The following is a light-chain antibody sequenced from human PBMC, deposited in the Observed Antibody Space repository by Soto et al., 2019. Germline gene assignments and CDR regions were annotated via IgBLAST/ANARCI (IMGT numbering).Light chain of an antibody. V-gene: IGKV3-11*01. CDR1: QSVSSY. CDR2: DAS. CDR3: QQRSNWPLT. J-gene: IGKJ4*01. Sequence: EIVLPQSPATLSLSPGERATLSCRASQSVSSYVAWYQQKPGQAPRLLIYDASNTATGIPARSSGSGSGTDFTLTISSLEPEDFAVYYCQQRSNWPLTFGGGTKVEIK.